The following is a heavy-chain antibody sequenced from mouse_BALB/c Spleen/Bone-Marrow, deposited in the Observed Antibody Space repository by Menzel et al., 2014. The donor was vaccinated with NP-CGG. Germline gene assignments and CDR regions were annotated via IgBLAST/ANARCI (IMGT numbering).Heavy chain of an antibody. D-gene: IGHD2-4*01. CDR3: ARDDYDDYYAMDY. CDR2: IDPANGNT. V-gene: IGHV14-3*02. CDR1: GFNIKDTY. J-gene: IGHJ4*01. Sequence: EVQLQQSGAELEKPGASVKLSCTASGFNIKDTYMHWVKQRPEQGLEWIGRIDPANGNTKYDPKFQDKATITTDTSSNTAYLQLSSLTSEDTAVYYCARDDYDDYYAMDYSGQGTSVTVSS.